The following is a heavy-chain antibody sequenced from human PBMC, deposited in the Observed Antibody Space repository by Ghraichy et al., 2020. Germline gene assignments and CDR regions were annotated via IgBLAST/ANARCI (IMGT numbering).Heavy chain of an antibody. D-gene: IGHD1-14*01. CDR2: LNTDGTTV. V-gene: IGHV3-74*01. CDR1: GFSFTDYW. Sequence: GSLNISCAASGFSFTDYWMHWVRQTPGRGLEWVSHLNTDGTTVNYADSVKGRFTISRDNAKNTMYLQMISLTVEDTAVYYCVRSYKDGLRHFDYWGQGTLVTVSS. CDR3: VRSYKDGLRHFDY. J-gene: IGHJ4*02.